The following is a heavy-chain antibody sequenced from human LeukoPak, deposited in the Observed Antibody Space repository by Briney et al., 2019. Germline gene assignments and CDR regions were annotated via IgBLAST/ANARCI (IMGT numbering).Heavy chain of an antibody. J-gene: IGHJ3*02. CDR3: AKVDVSGRSSGDI. CDR2: ISWNSGSI. Sequence: GRSLRLSCAASGFTFDDYAMHWVRQAPGKGLEWVSGISWNSGSIGYADSVKGRFTISRDNAKNSLYLQMNRLRAEDTALYYCAKVDVSGRSSGDIWGQGTMVTVSS. V-gene: IGHV3-9*01. D-gene: IGHD1-26*01. CDR1: GFTFDDYA.